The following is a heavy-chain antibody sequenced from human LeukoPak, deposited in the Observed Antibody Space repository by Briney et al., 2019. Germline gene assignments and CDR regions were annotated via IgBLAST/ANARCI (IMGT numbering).Heavy chain of an antibody. J-gene: IGHJ6*03. Sequence: ASVKVSCKASGYTFTSYGISWVRQAPGQGLEWMGWISAYNGNTNYAQKLQGRVTMTTDTSTSTAYMELRSLRSDDTAVYYCARAKDVEGYYYYYYMDVWGKGTTVTVSS. V-gene: IGHV1-18*01. CDR3: ARAKDVEGYYYYYYMDV. CDR1: GYTFTSYG. D-gene: IGHD5-24*01. CDR2: ISAYNGNT.